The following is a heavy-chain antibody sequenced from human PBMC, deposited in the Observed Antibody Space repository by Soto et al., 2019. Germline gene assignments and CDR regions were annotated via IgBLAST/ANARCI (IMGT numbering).Heavy chain of an antibody. D-gene: IGHD6-13*01. V-gene: IGHV3-48*02. Sequence: WGSLRLSCAASGFTFSSDSMNWVRQAPAEGLEWVSCISSSSSTIYYADSVKGRFTISRDNAKNSLYLQMNTLTDEDTAVYYCARVTTIAAVAHFDYWGQGTLVTVSS. CDR2: ISSSSSTI. CDR1: GFTFSSDS. CDR3: ARVTTIAAVAHFDY. J-gene: IGHJ4*02.